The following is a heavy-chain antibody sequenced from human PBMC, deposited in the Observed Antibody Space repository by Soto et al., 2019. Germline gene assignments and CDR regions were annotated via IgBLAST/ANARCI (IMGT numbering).Heavy chain of an antibody. CDR3: VRDNGGMDV. V-gene: IGHV3-48*03. J-gene: IGHJ6*01. CDR1: GFTFSSFD. CDR2: VGVSGGPV. Sequence: PGESLTICCVGSGFTFSSFDMNWVRQAPGKGLEWVSRVGVSGGPVFYADSVRGRFTISRENAKNSLYLQMNSLRVADTAVYYCVRDNGGMDVYGPGTPVTVSS. D-gene: IGHD2-8*01.